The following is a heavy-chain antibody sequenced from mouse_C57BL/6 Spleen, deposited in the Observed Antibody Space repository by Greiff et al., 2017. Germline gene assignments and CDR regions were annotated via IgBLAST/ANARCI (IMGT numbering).Heavy chain of an antibody. J-gene: IGHJ3*01. CDR3: ARDLYPGGFAY. Sequence: EVMLVESGGGLVKPGGSLKLSCAASGFTFSSYVMSWVRQTPEKRLEWVATISDGGSYTYYPDNVKGRFTISRDNAKNNLYLQMSHLKSEDTAMYYCARDLYPGGFAYWGQGTLVTVSA. CDR2: ISDGGSYT. CDR1: GFTFSSYV. V-gene: IGHV5-4*01.